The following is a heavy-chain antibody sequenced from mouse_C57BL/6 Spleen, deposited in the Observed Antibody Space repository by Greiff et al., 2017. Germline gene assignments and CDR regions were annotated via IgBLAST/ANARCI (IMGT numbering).Heavy chain of an antibody. CDR2: INPSSGYT. CDR1: GYTFTSYT. CDR3: GGGGVYSRGYAMDY. V-gene: IGHV1-4*01. Sequence: VQLQQSGAELAKPGASVKMSCKASGYTFTSYTMHWVKQRPGQGLEWIGKINPSSGYTKYNQKFKNKATLTADKSSSTAYMQLSSLTSEDSAVYYYGGGGVYSRGYAMDYWGQGTSVTVSS. J-gene: IGHJ4*01.